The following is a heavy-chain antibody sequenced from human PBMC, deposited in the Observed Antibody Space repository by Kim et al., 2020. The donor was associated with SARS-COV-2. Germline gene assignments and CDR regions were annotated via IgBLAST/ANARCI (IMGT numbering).Heavy chain of an antibody. Sequence: SETLSLTCTVSGGSISSYYWSWIRQPPGKGLEWIGYIYYSGSTNYNPSLKSRVTISVDTSKNQFSLKLSSVTAADTAVYYCARGSGRGNIVVVPAAIHHYWYFDLWGRGTLVTVSS. V-gene: IGHV4-59*01. D-gene: IGHD2-2*01. CDR2: IYYSGST. CDR3: ARGSGRGNIVVVPAAIHHYWYFDL. J-gene: IGHJ2*01. CDR1: GGSISSYY.